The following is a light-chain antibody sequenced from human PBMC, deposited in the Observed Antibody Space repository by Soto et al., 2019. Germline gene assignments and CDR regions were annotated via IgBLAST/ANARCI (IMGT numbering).Light chain of an antibody. CDR2: EAS. V-gene: IGKV1-5*01. Sequence: DIQMTQSPSTLSASIGDRVTITCRASEGIGEWLAWYQLKPGKAPHLLIYEASYLQSGVPSSFRGGGSGTEFTLTITSLQPEDFATYYFQQFSDYYPTFGQGTKVEIK. J-gene: IGKJ1*01. CDR3: QQFSDYYPT. CDR1: EGIGEW.